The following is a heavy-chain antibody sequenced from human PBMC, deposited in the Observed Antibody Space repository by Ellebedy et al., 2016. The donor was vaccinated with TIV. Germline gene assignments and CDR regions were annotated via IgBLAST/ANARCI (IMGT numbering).Heavy chain of an antibody. J-gene: IGHJ6*03. V-gene: IGHV4-34*01. CDR1: GGSFSGYY. D-gene: IGHD2-2*01. CDR3: ARGRGVYQRAYYYYYMDV. CDR2: INHSGGT. Sequence: SETLSLXXAVYGGSFSGYYWSWIRQPPGKGLEWIGEINHSGGTNYNPSLKSRVTISVDTSKNQFSLKLSSVTAADTAVYYCARGRGVYQRAYYYYYMDVWGKGTTVTVSS.